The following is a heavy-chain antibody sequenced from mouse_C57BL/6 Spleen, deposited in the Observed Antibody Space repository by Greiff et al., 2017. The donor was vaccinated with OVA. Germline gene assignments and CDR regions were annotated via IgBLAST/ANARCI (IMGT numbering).Heavy chain of an antibody. Sequence: EVQLVESGGDLVKPGGSLKLSCAASGFTFSSYGMSWVRQTPDKRLEWVATISSGGSYTYYPDSVKGRFTISRDNAKNTLYLQRSSLKSEDTAMYYCARRDYDGDYYAMDDWGQGTSVTGSS. J-gene: IGHJ4*01. CDR1: GFTFSSYG. V-gene: IGHV5-6*01. CDR2: ISSGGSYT. D-gene: IGHD2-4*01. CDR3: ARRDYDGDYYAMDD.